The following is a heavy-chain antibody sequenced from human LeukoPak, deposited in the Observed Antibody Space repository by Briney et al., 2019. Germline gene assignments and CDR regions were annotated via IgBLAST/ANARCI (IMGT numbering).Heavy chain of an antibody. CDR1: GFSFSSYD. D-gene: IGHD6-19*01. V-gene: IGHV3-13*01. CDR2: LGSGGDT. J-gene: IGHJ4*02. Sequence: GGSLRLSCAGSGFSFSSYDMLWVRQATGKGLEWVSALGSGGDTYYAGSVKGRFTISRESAKNSFYLQMNSLSAGDTAVYFCARAVAGTDEIASWGQGTLVTVSS. CDR3: ARAVAGTDEIAS.